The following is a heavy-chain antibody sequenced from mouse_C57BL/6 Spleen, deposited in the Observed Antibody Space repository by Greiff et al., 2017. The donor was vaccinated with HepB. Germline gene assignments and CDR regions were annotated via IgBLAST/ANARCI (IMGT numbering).Heavy chain of an antibody. V-gene: IGHV1-55*01. Sequence: QVQLQQPGAELVKPGASVKMSCKASGYTFTSYWITWVKQRPGQGLEWIGDIYPGSGSTNYNEKFKSKATLTVDTSSSTAYMQLSSLTSEDSAVYYCADRYYGSSNEYYAMDYWGQGTSVTVSS. CDR2: IYPGSGST. CDR3: ADRYYGSSNEYYAMDY. D-gene: IGHD1-1*01. CDR1: GYTFTSYW. J-gene: IGHJ4*01.